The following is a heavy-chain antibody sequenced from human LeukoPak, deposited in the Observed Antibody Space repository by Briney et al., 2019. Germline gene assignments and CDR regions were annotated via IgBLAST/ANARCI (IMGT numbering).Heavy chain of an antibody. CDR2: INYSGST. Sequence: SETLSLTCTVSGGSISNSYWNWIRQSPGKGLEWIGYINYSGSTNYNPSLKSRVTISADTSKKQFSLKLSSVTAADTAVYFCARDPLSTNDFDIWGQGTMVTVSS. V-gene: IGHV4-59*01. CDR1: GGSISNSY. CDR3: ARDPLSTNDFDI. J-gene: IGHJ3*02. D-gene: IGHD1-1*01.